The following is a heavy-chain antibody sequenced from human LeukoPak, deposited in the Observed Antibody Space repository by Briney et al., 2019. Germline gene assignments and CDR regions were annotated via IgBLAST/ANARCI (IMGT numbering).Heavy chain of an antibody. CDR1: GGSISTSSYF. CDR3: ARHGGLKYGGYEKRFDY. Sequence: SETLSLTCTVSGGSISTSSYFWGWIRQPPGKGLEWIGSIYYSGRTYYNPSLESRVTISVDTSKNQFSLKLNPVTAADTAVYYCARHGGLKYGGYEKRFDYWGQGTLVTVSS. CDR2: IYYSGRT. D-gene: IGHD5-12*01. V-gene: IGHV4-39*01. J-gene: IGHJ4*02.